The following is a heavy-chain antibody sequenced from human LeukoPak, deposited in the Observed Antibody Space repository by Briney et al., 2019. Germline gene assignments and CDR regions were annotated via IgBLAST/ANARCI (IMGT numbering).Heavy chain of an antibody. CDR3: AKGGKGFPLGLRFDS. CDR2: IYYSGST. D-gene: IGHD2-21*01. J-gene: IGHJ4*02. CDR1: GASISSYY. V-gene: IGHV4-59*01. Sequence: SETLSLTCSVSGASISSYYWSWIRQPPGKGLEWIGYIYYSGSTNYNPSLKSRVTISVDTSKNQFSLKLTSLTAADTAVYYCAKGGKGFPLGLRFDSWGQGTLVSVSS.